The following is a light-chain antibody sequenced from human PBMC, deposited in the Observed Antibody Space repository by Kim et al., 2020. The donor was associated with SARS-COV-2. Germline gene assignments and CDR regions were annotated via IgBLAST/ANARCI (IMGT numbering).Light chain of an antibody. J-gene: IGLJ3*02. CDR1: NIGTKN. V-gene: IGLV3-9*01. CDR3: QVWDSSTGV. CDR2: GDS. Sequence: SVALGQTARITCGGNNIGTKNVHWFQQKPGQAPVLVICGDSNRPSGIPERFSGSNSVNTATLTISRAQPGDEADYYCQVWDSSTGVFGGGTQLTVL.